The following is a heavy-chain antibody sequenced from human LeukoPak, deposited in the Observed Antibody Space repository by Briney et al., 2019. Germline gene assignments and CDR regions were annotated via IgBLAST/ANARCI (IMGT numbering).Heavy chain of an antibody. CDR3: AKEGVTTWYYGMDV. V-gene: IGHV3-23*01. D-gene: IGHD4-11*01. J-gene: IGHJ6*02. CDR1: GFTFSSYA. Sequence: GGSLRLSCAASGFTFSSYAMSWVRQAPGKGLEWVSAISGSGGSTCYADSVKGRFTISRDNPKNTLYLQMNSLRAEDTAVYYCAKEGVTTWYYGMDVWGQGTTVTVSS. CDR2: ISGSGGST.